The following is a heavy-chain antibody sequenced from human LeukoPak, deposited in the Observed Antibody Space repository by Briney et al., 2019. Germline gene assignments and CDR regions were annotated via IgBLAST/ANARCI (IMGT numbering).Heavy chain of an antibody. CDR1: GYTFTGYY. Sequence: ASVKVSCKASGYTFTGYYMHWVRQAPGQGLEWMGWINPNSGGTNYAQKFQGRVTMTRDTSTSTVYMELSSLRSEDTAVYYCARGGIVVVPAAIGWFDPWGQGTLVTVSS. CDR2: INPNSGGT. J-gene: IGHJ5*02. D-gene: IGHD2-2*02. V-gene: IGHV1-2*02. CDR3: ARGGIVVVPAAIGWFDP.